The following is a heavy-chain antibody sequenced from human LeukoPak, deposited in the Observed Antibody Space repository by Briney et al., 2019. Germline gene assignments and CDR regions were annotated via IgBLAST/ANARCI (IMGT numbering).Heavy chain of an antibody. CDR1: GFTFSSYG. CDR3: ARDRFVGSGYYCRGLNFAYY. CDR2: IWYDGSNK. J-gene: IGHJ4*02. Sequence: GGSLRLSCAASGFTFSSYGMHWVRQAPGKGLEWVAVIWYDGSNKYYADSVKGRFTISRDNSKNTLYLQMNSLRAEDTAVYYCARDRFVGSGYYCRGLNFAYYWGQGTLVTVSS. V-gene: IGHV3-33*01. D-gene: IGHD3-22*01.